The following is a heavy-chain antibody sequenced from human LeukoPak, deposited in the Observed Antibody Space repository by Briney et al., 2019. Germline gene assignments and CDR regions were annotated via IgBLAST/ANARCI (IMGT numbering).Heavy chain of an antibody. J-gene: IGHJ3*02. V-gene: IGHV4-38-2*01. CDR3: ARYTGYGGNYNDAFDI. CDR2: IYHSGST. CDR1: GYSISSGYY. Sequence: SETLSLTCAVSGYSISSGYYWGWIWQPPGKGLEWIGSIYHSGSTYYNPSLKSRVTISVDTSKNQFSLKLSSVTAADTAVYYCARYTGYGGNYNDAFDIWGQGTMVTVSS. D-gene: IGHD4-23*01.